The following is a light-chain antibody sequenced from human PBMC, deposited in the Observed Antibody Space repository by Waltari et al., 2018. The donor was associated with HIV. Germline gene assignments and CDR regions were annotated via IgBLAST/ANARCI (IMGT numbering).Light chain of an antibody. V-gene: IGLV1-40*01. CDR1: SSNVGAGFD. CDR3: QSFDTSLSGSV. Sequence: QSVLTQPPSVSGAPGQRVTISCTGSSSNVGAGFDVPWYQQLPGTAPRLLIYGNNNRPSGVPDRFSGSKSGTSASLAITGLQAEDEADYYCQSFDTSLSGSVLGGGTKLTVL. J-gene: IGLJ3*02. CDR2: GNN.